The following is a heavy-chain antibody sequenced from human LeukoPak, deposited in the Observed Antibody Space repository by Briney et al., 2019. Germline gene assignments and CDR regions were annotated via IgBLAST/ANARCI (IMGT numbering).Heavy chain of an antibody. J-gene: IGHJ4*02. CDR3: ATADWESFYFDS. D-gene: IGHD1-26*01. CDR2: TSYSEGT. Sequence: SLSLTCTVSGGSVSRGGYYWNWIRQHPGKGLEWIGFTSYSEGTYYNPSLMSRITISVDISQNQFSLKMRDVTAADTAVYFCATADWESFYFDSWGQGALVAVSS. V-gene: IGHV4-31*03. CDR1: GGSVSRGGYY.